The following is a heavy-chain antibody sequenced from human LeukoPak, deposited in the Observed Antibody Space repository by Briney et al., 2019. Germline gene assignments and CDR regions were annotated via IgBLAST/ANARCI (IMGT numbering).Heavy chain of an antibody. J-gene: IGHJ4*02. V-gene: IGHV3-48*03. CDR1: GFTFSSYE. D-gene: IGHD3-22*01. CDR3: ARVNYYDGSGARRSYYFDF. Sequence: GGSLRLSCVASGFTFSSYEMNWVRQAPGKGLEWVSYISKSGITIYYADSVKGRFTISTDNAKSSLYLQMNSLRAEDTAVYYCARVNYYDGSGARRSYYFDFWGQGTLVTVSS. CDR2: ISKSGITI.